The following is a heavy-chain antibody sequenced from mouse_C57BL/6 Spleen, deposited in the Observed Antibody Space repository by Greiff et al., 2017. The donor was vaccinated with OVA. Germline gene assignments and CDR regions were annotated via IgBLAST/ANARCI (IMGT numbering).Heavy chain of an antibody. Sequence: QVQLQQSGAELVRPGASVTLSCKASGYTFTDYEMHWVKQTPVHGLEWIGALDPETGGTAYNQKFKGKAILTADKSSSTAYMELRSLTSEDSAVYYCTRRGYYYGNYYFDYWGQGTTLTVSS. V-gene: IGHV1-15*01. CDR3: TRRGYYYGNYYFDY. CDR2: LDPETGGT. J-gene: IGHJ2*01. D-gene: IGHD2-1*01. CDR1: GYTFTDYE.